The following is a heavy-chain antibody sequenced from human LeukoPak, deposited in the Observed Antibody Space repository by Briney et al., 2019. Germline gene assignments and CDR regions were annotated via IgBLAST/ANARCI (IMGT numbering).Heavy chain of an antibody. Sequence: ASVKVSCKASGYTFTSYYMHWVRQAPGQGLEWMGIINPSGGSTSYAQKFQGRVTMTWDTSTSTVYMELSSLRSEDTAVYYCAIVAPYYYYGMDVWGQGTTVTVSS. CDR2: INPSGGST. V-gene: IGHV1-46*01. D-gene: IGHD2-21*01. CDR1: GYTFTSYY. J-gene: IGHJ6*02. CDR3: AIVAPYYYYGMDV.